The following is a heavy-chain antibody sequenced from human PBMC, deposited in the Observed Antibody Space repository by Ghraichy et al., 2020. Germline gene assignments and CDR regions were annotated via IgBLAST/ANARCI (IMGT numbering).Heavy chain of an antibody. J-gene: IGHJ4*02. CDR2: ISGSGGST. V-gene: IGHV3-23*01. Sequence: GESLNISCAASGFTFSSYAMSWVRQAPGKGLEWVSAISGSGGSTYYADSVKGRFTISRDNSKNTLYLQMNSLRAEDTAVYYCAKGEQLVSPPHWGQGTLVTVSS. CDR1: GFTFSSYA. D-gene: IGHD6-6*01. CDR3: AKGEQLVSPPH.